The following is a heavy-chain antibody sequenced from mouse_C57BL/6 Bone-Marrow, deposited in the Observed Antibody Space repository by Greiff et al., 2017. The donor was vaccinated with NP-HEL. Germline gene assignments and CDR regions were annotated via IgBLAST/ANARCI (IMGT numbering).Heavy chain of an antibody. CDR1: GYTFTDYY. CDR3: ARGNYDYDEDYYAMDY. Sequence: QVQLQQSGAELVKPGASVKISCKASGYTFTDYYINWVKQRPGQGLEWIGKIGPGSGSTYYNEKFKGKATLTADKSSSTAYMQLSSLTSEDSAVYFCARGNYDYDEDYYAMDYWGQGTSVTVSS. D-gene: IGHD2-4*01. V-gene: IGHV1-77*01. CDR2: IGPGSGST. J-gene: IGHJ4*01.